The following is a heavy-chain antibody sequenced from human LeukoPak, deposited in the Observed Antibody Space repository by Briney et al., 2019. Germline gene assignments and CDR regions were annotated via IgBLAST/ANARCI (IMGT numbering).Heavy chain of an antibody. CDR3: AKVAAAGTEYFDY. CDR2: IYSGGST. D-gene: IGHD6-13*01. V-gene: IGHV3-53*01. J-gene: IGHJ4*02. Sequence: PGGSLRLSCAASGFTVGNNYMSWVRQAPGKGLECVSLIYSGGSTFYPDSVKGRFTISRDNSKNTLYLQMNSLRAEDTAVYYCAKVAAAGTEYFDYWGQGTLVTVSS. CDR1: GFTVGNNY.